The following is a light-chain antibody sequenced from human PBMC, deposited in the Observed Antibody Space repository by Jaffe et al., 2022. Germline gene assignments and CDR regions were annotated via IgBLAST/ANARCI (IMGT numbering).Light chain of an antibody. V-gene: IGKV3-20*01. CDR1: QSVSSSY. CDR2: GAS. Sequence: EIVLTQSPGTLSLSSGERATLSCRASQSVSSSYLAWYQQKPGQAPRLLIYGASSRATGIPDRVSGSGSGTDFTLTISRLEPEDFAVYYCQQYGSSPNTFGQGTKLEIK. J-gene: IGKJ2*01. CDR3: QQYGSSPNT.